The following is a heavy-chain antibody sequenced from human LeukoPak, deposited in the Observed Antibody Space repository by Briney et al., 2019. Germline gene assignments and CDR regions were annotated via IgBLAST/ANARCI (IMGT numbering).Heavy chain of an antibody. J-gene: IGHJ4*02. D-gene: IGHD4-17*01. CDR1: GFTFSTYW. CDR3: ARDYGEGGYYFDY. Sequence: PGGSLRLSCAASGFTFSTYWMHWVRQAPGKGLVWLSRISSDGSSTNYADSVKGRSTISRDNAKNTLYLQMNSLRAEDTAVYYCARDYGEGGYYFDYWAREPWSPSPQ. V-gene: IGHV3-74*01. CDR2: ISSDGSST.